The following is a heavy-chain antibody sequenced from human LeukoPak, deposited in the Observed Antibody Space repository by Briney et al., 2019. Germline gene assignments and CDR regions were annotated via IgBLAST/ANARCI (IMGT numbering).Heavy chain of an antibody. CDR2: ISSSSNII. CDR1: GFTFSSYN. V-gene: IGHV3-48*02. Sequence: GGSLRLSCAASGFTFSSYNMHWVRQAPGKGLEWVSYISSSSNIIYYADSVKGRFTISKDNAKNSLYLQMSSLKDEDTAVYYCARSGYLGPDYWGQGTPVTVSS. D-gene: IGHD2-2*01. J-gene: IGHJ4*02. CDR3: ARSGYLGPDY.